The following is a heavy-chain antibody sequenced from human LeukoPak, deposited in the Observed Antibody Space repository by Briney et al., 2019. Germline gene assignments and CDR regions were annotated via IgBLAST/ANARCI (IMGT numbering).Heavy chain of an antibody. J-gene: IGHJ6*02. CDR1: GYTFSTYW. Sequence: PGESLQISCKGSGYTFSTYWIAWVRQMPGKGLEWVGIIYPGDSETRYSPSFQGQVTISADKSISTAYLQWSSLKASDTAMYYCARRGIAAGSYYYYYGMDVWGQGTTVTVSS. CDR2: IYPGDSET. V-gene: IGHV5-51*01. CDR3: ARRGIAAGSYYYYYGMDV. D-gene: IGHD6-13*01.